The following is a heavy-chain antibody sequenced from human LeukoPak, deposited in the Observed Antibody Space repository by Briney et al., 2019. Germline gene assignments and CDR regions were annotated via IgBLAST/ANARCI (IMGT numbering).Heavy chain of an antibody. D-gene: IGHD3-16*01. CDR1: GFTFSSYS. CDR2: ISSSSSYI. J-gene: IGHJ3*02. CDR3: ARGALGGAFDI. Sequence: GGSLRLSCAASGFTFSSYSMNRVRQAPGKGLEWVSSISSSSSYIYYADSVKGRFTISRDNAKNSLYLQMNSLRAEDTAVYYCARGALGGAFDIWGQGTMVTVSS. V-gene: IGHV3-21*01.